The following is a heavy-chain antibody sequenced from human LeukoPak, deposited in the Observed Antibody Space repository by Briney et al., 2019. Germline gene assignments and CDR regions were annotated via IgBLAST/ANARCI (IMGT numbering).Heavy chain of an antibody. CDR2: ISSSGSTI. CDR1: GFTFSSYE. D-gene: IGHD6-19*01. V-gene: IGHV3-48*03. J-gene: IGHJ4*02. CDR3: ARAPGSGWYVNYFDY. Sequence: GGSLRLSCAASGFTFSSYEMNWVRQAPGKGLEWVSYISSSGSTIYYADSVKGRFTISRDNAKNSLYLQMNGLRAEDTAVYYCARAPGSGWYVNYFDYWGQGTLVTVSS.